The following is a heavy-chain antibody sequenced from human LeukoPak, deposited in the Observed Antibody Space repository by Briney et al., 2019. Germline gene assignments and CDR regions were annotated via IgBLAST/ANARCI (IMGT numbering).Heavy chain of an antibody. CDR3: ARGRGDCSTTSCYLDY. CDR1: GFTFSRYG. CDR2: IWYDGSEK. D-gene: IGHD2-2*01. Sequence: GGSLRLSCAASGFTFSRYGMHWVRQAPGEGLEWVSVIWYDGSEKEYADSVKGRFTISGDNPKNTVFLQMNSLRAEDTAVYYCARGRGDCSTTSCYLDYWGQGTLVTVSS. J-gene: IGHJ4*02. V-gene: IGHV3-33*01.